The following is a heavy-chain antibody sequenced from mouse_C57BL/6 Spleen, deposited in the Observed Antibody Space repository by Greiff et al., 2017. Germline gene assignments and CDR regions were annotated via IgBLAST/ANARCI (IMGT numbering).Heavy chain of an antibody. D-gene: IGHD3-2*02. V-gene: IGHV5-17*01. CDR2: ISSGSSTI. J-gene: IGHJ3*01. CDR1: GFTFSDYG. CDR3: ARTGAGGSGYFAY. Sequence: EVKLMESGGGLVKPGGSLKLSCAASGFTFSDYGMHWVRQAPEKGLEWVAYISSGSSTIYYADTVKGRFTISRDNAKNNLFLQMTSLRSEDTAMYYCARTGAGGSGYFAYWGQGTLVTVSA.